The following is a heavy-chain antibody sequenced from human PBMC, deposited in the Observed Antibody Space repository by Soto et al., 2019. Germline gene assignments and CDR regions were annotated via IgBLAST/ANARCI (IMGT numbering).Heavy chain of an antibody. J-gene: IGHJ5*02. CDR2: IYYSGST. CDR3: ARGIHSSGWLPPSWFDP. Sequence: TSETLSLTCTVSGGSISSSSYYWGWIRQPPGKGLEWIGSIYYSGSTYYNPSLKSRVTISVDTSKNQFSLKLSSVTAADTAVYYCARGIHSSGWLPPSWFDPWGQGTLVTVSS. CDR1: GGSISSSSYY. V-gene: IGHV4-39*01. D-gene: IGHD6-19*01.